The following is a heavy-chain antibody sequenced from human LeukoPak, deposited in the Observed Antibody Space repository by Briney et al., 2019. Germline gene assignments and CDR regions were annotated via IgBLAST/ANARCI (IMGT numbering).Heavy chain of an antibody. Sequence: PGGSLRLSCAASGFTFSSYSMNWVRQAPGKGLEWISYISSGSSTIYYADSVKGRFTISRDNAKNSLYLQMNSLRAEDTAVYYCARARIPGYYYYYMGVWGKGTTVTVSS. V-gene: IGHV3-48*01. CDR1: GFTFSSYS. CDR2: ISSGSSTI. CDR3: ARARIPGYYYYYMGV. D-gene: IGHD2-21*01. J-gene: IGHJ6*03.